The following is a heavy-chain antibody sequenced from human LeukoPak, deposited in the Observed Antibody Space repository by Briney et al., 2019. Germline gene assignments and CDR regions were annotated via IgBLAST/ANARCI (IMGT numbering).Heavy chain of an antibody. J-gene: IGHJ4*02. Sequence: PGGSLRLSCAASGFTFSSYWMHWVRQAPGKGLGWVSRISSDGSSTSYADSVKGRFTISRDNAKNTLYLQMNSLRAEDTAVYYCARSMIFPPDSFDYWGQGTLVTVSS. D-gene: IGHD3-22*01. CDR3: ARSMIFPPDSFDY. CDR2: ISSDGSST. CDR1: GFTFSSYW. V-gene: IGHV3-74*01.